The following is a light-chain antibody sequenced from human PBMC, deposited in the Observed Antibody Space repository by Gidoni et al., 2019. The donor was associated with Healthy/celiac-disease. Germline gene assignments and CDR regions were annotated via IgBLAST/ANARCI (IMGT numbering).Light chain of an antibody. V-gene: IGLV1-44*01. J-gene: IGLJ2*01. CDR2: SNT. Sequence: QSVLTQPPSASGTPGQRGTISCSGSSSNIGSNTVNWYQQLPGPAPKLLIYSNTQRPSGVPDRFSGSKSGTSASLAISGLQSEDEVDYYCAAWDDSLNGVVFGGGTKLTVL. CDR1: SSNIGSNT. CDR3: AAWDDSLNGVV.